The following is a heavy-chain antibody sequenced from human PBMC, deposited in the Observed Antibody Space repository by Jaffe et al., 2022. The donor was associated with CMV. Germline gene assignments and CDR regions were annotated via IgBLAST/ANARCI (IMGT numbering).Heavy chain of an antibody. CDR2: ISYDGSNK. D-gene: IGHD3-22*01. CDR1: GFTFSSYG. V-gene: IGHV3-30*18. J-gene: IGHJ4*02. Sequence: QVQLVESGGGVVQPGRSLRLSCAASGFTFSSYGMHWVRQAPGKGLEWVAVISYDGSNKYYADSVKGRFTISRDNSKNTLYLQMNSLRAEDTAVYYCAKAAVVVAYFDYWGQGTLVTVSS. CDR3: AKAAVVVAYFDY.